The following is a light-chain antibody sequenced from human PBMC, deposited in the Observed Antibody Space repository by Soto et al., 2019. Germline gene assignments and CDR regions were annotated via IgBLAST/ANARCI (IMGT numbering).Light chain of an antibody. CDR1: SSDIGGHNY. J-gene: IGLJ1*01. Sequence: QSALTQPASVSGSPGQSITFSCTGTSSDIGGHNYVSWYQQHPGKAPKLIIYEVTKRPSGVSNRLSGSKSGNTASLTTSGLQAEDEADYYCASYTNSPALVFGTGTKVTVL. CDR2: EVT. V-gene: IGLV2-14*01. CDR3: ASYTNSPALV.